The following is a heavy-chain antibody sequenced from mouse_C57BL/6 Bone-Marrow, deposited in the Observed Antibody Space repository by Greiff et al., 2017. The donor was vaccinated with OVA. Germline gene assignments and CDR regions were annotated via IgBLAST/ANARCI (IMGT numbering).Heavy chain of an antibody. CDR1: GFNIKDDY. J-gene: IGHJ1*03. Sequence: EVKLVESGAELVRPGASVKLSCTASGFNIKDDYMHWVKQRPEQGLEWIGWIDPENGDTEYASKFQGKATITADTSSNTAYLQLSSLTSEDTAVYYCTAIPYYYGSSYWYFDVWGTGTTVTVSS. V-gene: IGHV14-4*01. D-gene: IGHD1-1*01. CDR3: TAIPYYYGSSYWYFDV. CDR2: IDPENGDT.